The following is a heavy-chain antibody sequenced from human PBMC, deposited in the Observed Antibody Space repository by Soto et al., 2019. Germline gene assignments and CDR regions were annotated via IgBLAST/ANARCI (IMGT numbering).Heavy chain of an antibody. V-gene: IGHV1-2*04. CDR2: INPNSGGT. J-gene: IGHJ4*02. CDR3: ARDSHYYDSNY. CDR1: GYTFTGYY. D-gene: IGHD3-22*01. Sequence: ASVKVSCKASGYTFTGYYMHWVRQAPGQGLEWMGWINPNSGGTNYAQKFQGWVTMTRDTSISTAYMELSSLRSEDTAVYYCARDSHYYDSNYWGQGTLVTVSS.